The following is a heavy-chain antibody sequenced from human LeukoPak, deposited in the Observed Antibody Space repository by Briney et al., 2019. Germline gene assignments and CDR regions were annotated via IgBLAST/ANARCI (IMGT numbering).Heavy chain of an antibody. CDR3: ARDTTTGTTDY. D-gene: IGHD1-14*01. V-gene: IGHV4-59*01. CDR2: IYYSGST. CDR1: GGSISSYY. J-gene: IGHJ4*02. Sequence: SETLSLTCTVSGGSISSYYWSWIRQPPGKGLERIGYIYYSGSTNYNPSLKSRVTISVDTSKNQFSLKLSSVTAADTAVYYCARDTTTGTTDYWGQGTLVTVSS.